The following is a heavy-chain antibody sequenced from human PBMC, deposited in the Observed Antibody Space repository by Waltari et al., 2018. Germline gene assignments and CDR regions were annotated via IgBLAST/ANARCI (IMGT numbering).Heavy chain of an antibody. Sequence: QMQLQQWGAGLLTPSETLSLTCAFSGDSFIGYYWNWIRQPPGRGLEWIGEIHHSGSINYNPSLESRVTISQDMSKNQFSLKLTSVTAADTAVYYCVRGKMYSRPYFDYWGQGTLVTVSS. CDR2: IHHSGSI. D-gene: IGHD6-13*01. J-gene: IGHJ4*02. CDR3: VRGKMYSRPYFDY. V-gene: IGHV4-34*01. CDR1: GDSFIGYY.